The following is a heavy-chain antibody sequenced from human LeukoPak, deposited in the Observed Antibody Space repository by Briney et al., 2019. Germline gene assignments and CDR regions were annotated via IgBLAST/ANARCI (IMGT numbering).Heavy chain of an antibody. D-gene: IGHD6-19*01. Sequence: GGSLRLSCAASGFTFDDYGMSWVRQAPGKGLEWVSGINWNGGSTGYEDSVKGRFTISRDNSKNTLYLQMNSLRAEDTAVYYCASPKYTSGPFNYWGQGALVTVPS. CDR3: ASPKYTSGPFNY. CDR2: INWNGGST. V-gene: IGHV3-20*04. CDR1: GFTFDDYG. J-gene: IGHJ4*02.